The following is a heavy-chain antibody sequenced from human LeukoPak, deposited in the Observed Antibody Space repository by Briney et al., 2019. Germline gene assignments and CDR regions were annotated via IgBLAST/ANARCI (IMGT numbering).Heavy chain of an antibody. D-gene: IGHD2-2*03. J-gene: IGHJ4*02. CDR1: GYSFATYW. CDR3: ARPPSRGYSSSFEY. V-gene: IGHV5-51*01. CDR2: IYPDESNI. Sequence: GESLKISCKGSGYSFATYWIAWVRQMPGKGLECMGIIYPDESNIRYSPSFQGQVTISADKSISTAYLQWSSLKASDTAIYYCARPPSRGYSSSFEYWGQGTLVTVSS.